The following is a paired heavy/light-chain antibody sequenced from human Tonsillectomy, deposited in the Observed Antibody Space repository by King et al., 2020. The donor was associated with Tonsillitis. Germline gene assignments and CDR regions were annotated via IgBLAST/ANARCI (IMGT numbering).Light chain of an antibody. J-gene: IGKJ4*01. Sequence: DIQMTQSPSSLSASVGDRVTITCRASRPISDYLAWFQQKPGKAPKSLIYGASSLQSGVPSKFSGSGSGTDFTLTISSLQPEDFATYYCQQYDSYPLTFGGGTTVEIK. CDR2: GAS. CDR3: QQYDSYPLT. CDR1: RPISDY. V-gene: IGKV1-16*02.
Heavy chain of an antibody. CDR1: GFTFNSYG. Sequence: QVQLVESGGGVVQPGRSLRLSCSASGFTFNSYGMHWVRQAPGKGLEWVAVISYDGSNKYYADSVKGRFTISRDNSKNTLYLQMDSLRAEDTAFYYCTKDQFRSIVVVEVPLDYWGQGTLVTVSS. J-gene: IGHJ4*02. CDR2: ISYDGSNK. V-gene: IGHV3-30*18. D-gene: IGHD2-15*01. CDR3: TKDQFRSIVVVEVPLDY.